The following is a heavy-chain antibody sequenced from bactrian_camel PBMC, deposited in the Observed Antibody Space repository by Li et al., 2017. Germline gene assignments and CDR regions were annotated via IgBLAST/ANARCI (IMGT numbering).Heavy chain of an antibody. J-gene: IGHJ4*01. V-gene: IGHV3S26*01. CDR1: GDALGRYC. D-gene: IGHD2*01. CDR3: AAARSACYRGIYYTL. Sequence: HVQLVVSGGGSVQAGGSLRLSCSASGDALGRYCMAWFRQFPGKEREEVAAVYSGGGSPWIRDSVKGRFTTSQDYAENRVHLQVTSLEPEDTAMYYCAAARSACYRGIYYTLWGQGTQVTVS. CDR2: VYSGGGSP.